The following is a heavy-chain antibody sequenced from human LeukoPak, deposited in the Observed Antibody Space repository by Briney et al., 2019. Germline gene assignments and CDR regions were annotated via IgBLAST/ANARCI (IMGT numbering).Heavy chain of an antibody. CDR1: GFTFSSYA. CDR3: AKDTVWGVIITSWDY. J-gene: IGHJ4*02. Sequence: GGSLRLSCAASGFTFSSYAMSWVRQAPGKGLEWVSTISGSGGSTYYADSVKGRFTISRDNSKNTLYLQMNSLRAEDTAVYYCAKDTVWGVIITSWDYWGQGTLVTVSS. CDR2: ISGSGGST. V-gene: IGHV3-23*01. D-gene: IGHD3-10*01.